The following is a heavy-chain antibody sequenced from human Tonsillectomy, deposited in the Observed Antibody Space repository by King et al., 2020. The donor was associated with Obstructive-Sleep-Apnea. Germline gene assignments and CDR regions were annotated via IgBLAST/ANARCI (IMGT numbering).Heavy chain of an antibody. J-gene: IGHJ6*02. CDR1: GFTFSNYA. CDR2: ISYDGGNK. CDR3: ARDRISGGYSVRGMDV. V-gene: IGHV3-30*04. D-gene: IGHD1-26*01. Sequence: VQLVESGGGVVQPGRSLRLSCAASGFTFSNYAMHWVRQAPGKGLEWVAVISYDGGNKFYADSVKGRLTISRDNSKNTLWLQMDSLRAEDTAVYYCARDRISGGYSVRGMDVWGQGTTVTVSS.